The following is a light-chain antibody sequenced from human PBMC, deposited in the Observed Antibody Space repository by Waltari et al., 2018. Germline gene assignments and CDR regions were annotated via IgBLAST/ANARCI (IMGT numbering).Light chain of an antibody. Sequence: IQLTHSPSFLSSSVVDRVTITCRASQGISRYLTWYQQKPGKVPKLLIYGASTLQSGVPSRFSGSGSGTEFTLTISSLQPEDFATYYCQQLNDYPLTFGQGTKLQIK. CDR1: QGISRY. V-gene: IGKV1-9*01. CDR2: GAS. J-gene: IGKJ2*01. CDR3: QQLNDYPLT.